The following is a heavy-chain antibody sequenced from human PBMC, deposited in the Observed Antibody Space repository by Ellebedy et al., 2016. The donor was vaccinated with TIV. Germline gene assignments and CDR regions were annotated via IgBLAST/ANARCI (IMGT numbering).Heavy chain of an antibody. CDR3: ASCIAAAGTVYYYYGMDV. Sequence: SVKVSXKASGGTFSSYAISWVRQAPGQGLDWMGGIIPIFGTANYAQKFQGRVTITADKSTSTAYMELSSLRSEDTAVYYCASCIAAAGTVYYYYGMDVWGQGTTVTVSS. D-gene: IGHD6-13*01. CDR2: IIPIFGTA. J-gene: IGHJ6*02. CDR1: GGTFSSYA. V-gene: IGHV1-69*06.